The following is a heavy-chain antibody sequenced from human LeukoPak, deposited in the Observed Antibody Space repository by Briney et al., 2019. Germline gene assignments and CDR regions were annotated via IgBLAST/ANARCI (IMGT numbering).Heavy chain of an antibody. CDR1: GNYW. CDR3: ARDSMTTVTKD. D-gene: IGHD4-17*01. V-gene: IGHV3-74*01. CDR2: INSDGSWT. J-gene: IGHJ4*02. Sequence: GGSLGLSCAASGNYWMHWVRQVPGKGLVWVSHINSDGSWTSYADSVKGRFTISRDNAKNSLYLQMNSLRAEDTAVYYCARDSMTTVTKDWGQGTLVTVPS.